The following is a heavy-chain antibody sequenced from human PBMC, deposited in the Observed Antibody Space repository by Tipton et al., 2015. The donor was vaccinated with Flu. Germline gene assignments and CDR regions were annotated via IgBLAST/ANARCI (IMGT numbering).Heavy chain of an antibody. Sequence: TLSLTCAVSGYSISSGYYWGWVRQPPGKGLEWIGTIYHSGSTYYNPSLKSRLTMSVDTSKNQFSLKLNSVTAADTAVYYCARGDIAVAATGNWFDPWGQGTLVTVSS. D-gene: IGHD6-19*01. CDR1: GYSISSGYY. CDR3: ARGDIAVAATGNWFDP. J-gene: IGHJ5*02. V-gene: IGHV4-38-2*01. CDR2: IYHSGST.